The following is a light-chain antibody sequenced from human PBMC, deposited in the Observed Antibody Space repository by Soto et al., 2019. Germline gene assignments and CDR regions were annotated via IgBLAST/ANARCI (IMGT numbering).Light chain of an antibody. V-gene: IGKV3-20*01. J-gene: IGKJ4*01. CDR1: QRISSMY. Sequence: IMLTQSPGTLSLSPGERATLSCRASQRISSMYLAWYQQKPGRAPRLIIYGASSRATGIPDRFSGSGSGTDFTLTISRLEPEDFAVYYCQQYGSSPGTFGGGTKV. CDR2: GAS. CDR3: QQYGSSPGT.